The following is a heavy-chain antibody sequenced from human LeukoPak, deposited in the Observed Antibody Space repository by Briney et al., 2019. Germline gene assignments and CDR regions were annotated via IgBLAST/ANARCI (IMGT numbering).Heavy chain of an antibody. CDR1: GFTFTSYA. CDR3: ARSDQNFFGFWVY. CDR2: ISSSGGST. D-gene: IGHD3-3*01. J-gene: IGHJ4*02. V-gene: IGHV3-23*01. Sequence: PGGSLRLSCAASGFTFTSYAMSWVRQAPGKGLEWVSAISSSGGSTYYADSVKGRFTISRDNSKNTLYLQMNSLRVEDTAVYYCARSDQNFFGFWVYWGQGTLVTVSS.